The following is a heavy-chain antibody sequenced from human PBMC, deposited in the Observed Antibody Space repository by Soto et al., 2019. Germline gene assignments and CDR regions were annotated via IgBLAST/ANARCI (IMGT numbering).Heavy chain of an antibody. CDR3: ARARGGTYWAFDY. J-gene: IGHJ4*02. Sequence: ASVKVSCKASGYTFTNYGIIWVRQAPGQRLEWMGWVSGYNGDTNYAQKHQGRVTMTTDTSTSTAYMELRSLRSDDTAMYYCARARGGTYWAFDYWGQGALVTVSS. CDR1: GYTFTNYG. CDR2: VSGYNGDT. D-gene: IGHD1-26*01. V-gene: IGHV1-18*01.